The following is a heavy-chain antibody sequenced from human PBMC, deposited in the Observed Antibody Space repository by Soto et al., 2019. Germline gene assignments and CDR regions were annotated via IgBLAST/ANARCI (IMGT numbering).Heavy chain of an antibody. CDR2: INPNSGGT. D-gene: IGHD6-13*01. CDR3: ARVRRIAADGRSPWGFDP. Sequence: ASVKASCKASGYTFTGYYLHWVRQAPGQGLEWMGWINPNSGGTNYAQKFQGWVTMTRDTSISTAYMELSRLRSDDTAVYYCARVRRIAADGRSPWGFDPWGQGTLVTVSS. CDR1: GYTFTGYY. V-gene: IGHV1-2*04. J-gene: IGHJ5*02.